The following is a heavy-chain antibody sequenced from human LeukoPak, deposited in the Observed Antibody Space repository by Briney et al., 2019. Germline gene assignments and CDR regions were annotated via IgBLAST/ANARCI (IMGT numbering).Heavy chain of an antibody. V-gene: IGHV4-59*12. Sequence: SETLSLTCTVSRDSISTYYWSWIRQPPGKELEWIGYVDYSGSTNYNPSLKSRVTMSVDTSKNQFSLKLSSVTAADTAVYYCARSTGTTWGAFDIWGRGTMVTVSS. D-gene: IGHD1-1*01. CDR2: VDYSGST. J-gene: IGHJ3*02. CDR3: ARSTGTTWGAFDI. CDR1: RDSISTYY.